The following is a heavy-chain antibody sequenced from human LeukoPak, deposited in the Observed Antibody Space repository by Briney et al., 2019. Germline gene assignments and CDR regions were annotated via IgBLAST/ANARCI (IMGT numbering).Heavy chain of an antibody. CDR1: GFTFSNYG. CDR3: AKAGSYYYYYGMDV. CDR2: ISGSGGST. J-gene: IGHJ6*02. V-gene: IGHV3-23*01. Sequence: GGSLRLSCAASGFTFSNYGMSWVRQAPGKGLEWVSGISGSGGSTYYADSVKGRFTISRDNSKNTLYLQMSSLRAEDTAVYYCAKAGSYYYYYGMDVWGQGTTVTVSS. D-gene: IGHD1-14*01.